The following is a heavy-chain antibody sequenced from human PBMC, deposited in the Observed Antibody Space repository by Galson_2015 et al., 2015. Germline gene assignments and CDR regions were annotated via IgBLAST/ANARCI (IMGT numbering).Heavy chain of an antibody. Sequence: SLRLSCAASGFTFSNAWMSWVRQAPGKGLEWVGRIKSKTDGGTTDYAAPVKGRFTISRDDSKNTLYLQMNSLKTEDTAVYYCTTDGYDSSGYYPIDYWGQGTLVTVSS. J-gene: IGHJ4*02. CDR2: IKSKTDGGTT. V-gene: IGHV3-15*01. CDR3: TTDGYDSSGYYPIDY. CDR1: GFTFSNAW. D-gene: IGHD3-22*01.